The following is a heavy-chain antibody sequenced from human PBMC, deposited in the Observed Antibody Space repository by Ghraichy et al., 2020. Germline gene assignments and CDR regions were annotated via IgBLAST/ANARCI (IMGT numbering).Heavy chain of an antibody. Sequence: GGSLRLSCAASGFTFSSYWMSWVRQAPGKGLEWVANIKQDGSEKYYVDSVKGRFTISRDNAKNSLYLQMNSLRAEDTAVYYCARGGPMVQGVMANWVYWGQGTLVTVSS. J-gene: IGHJ4*02. CDR3: ARGGPMVQGVMANWVY. CDR1: GFTFSSYW. D-gene: IGHD3-10*01. CDR2: IKQDGSEK. V-gene: IGHV3-7*04.